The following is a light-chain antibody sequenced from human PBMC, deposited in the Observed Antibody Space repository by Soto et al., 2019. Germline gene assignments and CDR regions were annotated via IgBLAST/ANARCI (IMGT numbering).Light chain of an antibody. CDR3: SSYTSSSTLV. CDR1: SSDVGGYNY. J-gene: IGLJ1*01. CDR2: DVS. Sequence: SALPQPASVSGSPGQSITISCTGTSSDVGGYNYVSWYQQHPGKAPKLMIYDVSNRPSGVSNRFSGSKSGNTASLTISGLQAEDEADCYCSSYTSSSTLVFGTGTKVTVL. V-gene: IGLV2-14*01.